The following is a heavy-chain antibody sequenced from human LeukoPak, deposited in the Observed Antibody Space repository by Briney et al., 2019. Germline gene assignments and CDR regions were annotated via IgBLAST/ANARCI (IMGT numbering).Heavy chain of an antibody. CDR2: ISSSGSTI. CDR1: GFTFSSYE. J-gene: IGHJ4*02. CDR3: ARVGVVVTAENFDY. D-gene: IGHD2-21*02. Sequence: GGSLRLSCAASGFTFSSYEMNWVRQAPGKGLEWVSYISSSGSTIYYADSVKGRFTISRDNAKNSLYLQMNSLRAEDTAVYYCARVGVVVTAENFDYWGQGTLVIVSS. V-gene: IGHV3-48*03.